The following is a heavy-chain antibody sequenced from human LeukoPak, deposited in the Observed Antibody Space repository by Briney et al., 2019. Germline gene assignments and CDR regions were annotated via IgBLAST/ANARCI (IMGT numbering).Heavy chain of an antibody. D-gene: IGHD3-10*01. CDR3: AREYYYGSGSYYSEPPGVGFDP. Sequence: SVNVSCKASGCTFSSYAISWVRQAPGQGLEWMGGIIPIFGTANYAQKFQGRVTITADESTSTAYMELSSLRSEDTAVYYCAREYYYGSGSYYSEPPGVGFDPWGQGTLVTVSS. J-gene: IGHJ5*02. CDR1: GCTFSSYA. CDR2: IIPIFGTA. V-gene: IGHV1-69*13.